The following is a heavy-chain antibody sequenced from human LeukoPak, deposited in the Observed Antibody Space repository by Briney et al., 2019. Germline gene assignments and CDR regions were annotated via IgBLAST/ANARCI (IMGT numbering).Heavy chain of an antibody. CDR3: ARGRREYCSGTSCYYYFDY. J-gene: IGHJ4*02. CDR1: GASISSGNYY. CDR2: IYTSGST. V-gene: IGHV4-61*02. D-gene: IGHD2-2*01. Sequence: SETLSLTCTVSGASISSGNYYWSWIRQPAGKGLEWIGRIYTSGSTTYNPTLQSRVTISADTSRNRVSLKLSSVTAADTAVYFCARGRREYCSGTSCYYYFDYWGQGTLVTVSS.